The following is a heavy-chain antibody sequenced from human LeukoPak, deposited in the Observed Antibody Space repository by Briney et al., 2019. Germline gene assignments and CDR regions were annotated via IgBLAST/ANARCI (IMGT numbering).Heavy chain of an antibody. CDR1: GFTFSSYA. Sequence: GGSLRLSCAASGFTFSSYAMSWVRQAPGKGLEWVSAISGSGGSTYYADSVKGRFTISRGNSKNTLYLQMDSLRVDDSAVYYCAKDHDGYEMWGQGTMVTVSS. CDR3: AKDHDGYEM. J-gene: IGHJ3*02. CDR2: ISGSGGST. V-gene: IGHV3-23*01.